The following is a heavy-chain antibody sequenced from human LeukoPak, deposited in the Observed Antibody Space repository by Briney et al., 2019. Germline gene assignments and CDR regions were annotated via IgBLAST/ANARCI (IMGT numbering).Heavy chain of an antibody. CDR3: ARESSYGDYLDY. CDR1: GDSSSSYY. Sequence: SETLSLTCTVSGDSSSSYYWTWVRQPPGKGLEWIGYISYSGSTNYNPSLKSRVTISVDTSKNQFSLKLSSVTAADTAVYYCARESSYGDYLDYWGQGTLVTVSS. J-gene: IGHJ4*02. CDR2: ISYSGST. D-gene: IGHD4-17*01. V-gene: IGHV4-59*01.